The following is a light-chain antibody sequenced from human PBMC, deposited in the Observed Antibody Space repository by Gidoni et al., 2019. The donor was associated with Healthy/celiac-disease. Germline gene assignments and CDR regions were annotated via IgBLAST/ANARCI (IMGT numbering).Light chain of an antibody. V-gene: IGKV4-1*01. CDR3: QQYYSTPPYT. CDR1: QSVLYSPNNKNY. CDR2: WAS. J-gene: IGKJ2*01. Sequence: DLVMTQSPDSLAVSLGERATINCKSSQSVLYSPNNKNYLAWYQQKPGQPPKLLIYWASTRESGVPDRFSGSGSGTDFTLTISSLQAEDVAVYYCQQYYSTPPYTFGQGTKLEIK.